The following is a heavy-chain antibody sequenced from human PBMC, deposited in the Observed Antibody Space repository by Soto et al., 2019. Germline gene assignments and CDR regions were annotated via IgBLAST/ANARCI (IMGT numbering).Heavy chain of an antibody. CDR3: AVWYSSGWPFDY. V-gene: IGHV4-31*03. CDR1: GGSISSGGYY. CDR2: IYYSGST. Sequence: PSETLSLTYTVSGGSISSGGYYWSWIRQHPGKGLEWIGYIYYSGSTYYNPSLKSRVTISVDTSKNQFSLKLSSVTAADTAVYYCAVWYSSGWPFDYWGQGTLVTVSS. J-gene: IGHJ4*02. D-gene: IGHD6-19*01.